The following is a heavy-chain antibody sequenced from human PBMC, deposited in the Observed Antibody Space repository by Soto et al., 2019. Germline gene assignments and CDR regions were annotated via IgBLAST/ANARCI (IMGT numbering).Heavy chain of an antibody. CDR1: GFTFGSFA. D-gene: IGHD3-10*01. CDR2: IDNDAVTT. CDR3: AKFRGEEYGYYHLDH. J-gene: IGHJ4*02. Sequence: EVRLLESGGGLVQPGGSLRLSCAASGFTFGSFAMSWVRQAPGKGLEGVATIDNDAVTTYFPDSVKGRFSLSRDNSNNMLFLQMNSRRAEDTAVYFCAKFRGEEYGYYHLDHWGQGTLVTVSS. V-gene: IGHV3-23*01.